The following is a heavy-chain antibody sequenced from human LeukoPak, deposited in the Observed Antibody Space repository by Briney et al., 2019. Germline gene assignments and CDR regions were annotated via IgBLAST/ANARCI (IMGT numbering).Heavy chain of an antibody. CDR3: ARVPLGSGWYFDY. CDR2: ISRSGSTI. J-gene: IGHJ4*02. CDR1: GFTFSSYE. D-gene: IGHD6-19*01. Sequence: PGGSLRLSCAASGFTFSSYEMNWVRQAPGKGLEWVSYISRSGSTIYYSDSVKGRFTISRDNAKNSLYLQMNSLRAEDTAVCYCARVPLGSGWYFDYWGQGTLVTVSS. V-gene: IGHV3-48*03.